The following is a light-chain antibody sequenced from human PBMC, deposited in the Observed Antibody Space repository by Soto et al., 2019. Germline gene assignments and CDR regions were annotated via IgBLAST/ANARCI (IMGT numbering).Light chain of an antibody. Sequence: FVLTQSPGTLSLSPGERATFSCRASQSVRGNYIAWYQQKPGQTPRLLIYDASKRATGIPGRFSGSGSGTDFTLTISSLEPEDFAVYYCQQRSNWPPALSFGGGTKVDI. CDR2: DAS. V-gene: IGKV3-11*01. J-gene: IGKJ4*01. CDR3: QQRSNWPPALS. CDR1: QSVRGNY.